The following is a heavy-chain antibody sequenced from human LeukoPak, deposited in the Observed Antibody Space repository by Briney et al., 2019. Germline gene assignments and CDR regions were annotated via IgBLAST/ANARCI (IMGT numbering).Heavy chain of an antibody. V-gene: IGHV4-30-2*01. CDR2: IYHSGST. J-gene: IGHJ4*02. Sequence: SQTLSLTCAVSGGSISSGGYSWSWIRQPPGKGLEWIGYIYHSGSTYYNPSLKSRITISVDRSKNQFSLKLSSVTTADTAVYYCARGGPLLYYYGSGSPQFDYWGQGTLGTVSS. CDR3: ARGGPLLYYYGSGSPQFDY. D-gene: IGHD3-10*01. CDR1: GGSISSGGYS.